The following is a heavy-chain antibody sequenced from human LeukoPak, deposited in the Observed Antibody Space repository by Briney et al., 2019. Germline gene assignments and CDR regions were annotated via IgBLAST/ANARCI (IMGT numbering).Heavy chain of an antibody. CDR1: GYTFTSYD. Sequence: GASVKVSCKASGYTFTSYDINWVRQATGQGLEWMGWMNPNSGNTGYAQKFQGRVTMTRNTSISTAYMELSSLRSEDTAVYYCARAAIAAADLDYWGQGTLVTVSS. D-gene: IGHD6-13*01. CDR2: MNPNSGNT. J-gene: IGHJ4*02. V-gene: IGHV1-8*01. CDR3: ARAAIAAADLDY.